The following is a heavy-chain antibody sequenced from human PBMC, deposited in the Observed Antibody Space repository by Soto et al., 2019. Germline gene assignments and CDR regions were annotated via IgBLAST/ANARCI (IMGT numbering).Heavy chain of an antibody. J-gene: IGHJ6*02. D-gene: IGHD1-1*01. Sequence: QVQLRESGPGLVKSSETLSLTCTVSGGSISTYYWSWVRQPPGKGLGWIGYIYYSGTATYNPSLRSRVTISVDTSKNQFSLRLSSVTAADTAVYYCARGDGIQLGSLAGRYYYHKMDVWGQGTTVTVYS. CDR3: ARGDGIQLGSLAGRYYYHKMDV. CDR2: IYYSGTA. V-gene: IGHV4-59*01. CDR1: GGSISTYY.